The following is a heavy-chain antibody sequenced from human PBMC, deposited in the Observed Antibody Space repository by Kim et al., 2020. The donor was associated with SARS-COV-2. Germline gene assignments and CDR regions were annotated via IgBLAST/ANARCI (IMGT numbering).Heavy chain of an antibody. V-gene: IGHV4-59*01. CDR3: AGDGPGDYYDSSGYGYFDY. Sequence: SETLSLTCTVSGGSISSYYWSWIRQPPGKGLEWIGYIYYSGSTNYNPSLKSRVTISVDTSKNQFSLKLSSVTAADTAVYYCAGDGPGDYYDSSGYGYFDYWGQGTLVTVSS. CDR2: IYYSGST. D-gene: IGHD3-22*01. J-gene: IGHJ4*02. CDR1: GGSISSYY.